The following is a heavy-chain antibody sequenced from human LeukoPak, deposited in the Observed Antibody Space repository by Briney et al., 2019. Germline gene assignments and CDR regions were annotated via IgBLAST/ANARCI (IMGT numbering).Heavy chain of an antibody. CDR1: GGSISSYY. J-gene: IGHJ5*02. CDR2: IYYSGST. D-gene: IGHD1-26*01. CDR3: ARDVSGSYRVDVFDP. V-gene: IGHV4-59*12. Sequence: SETLSLTCTVSGGSISSYYWSWIRQPPGKGLEWIGYIYYSGSTNYNPSLKSRVTISVDASKNQFSLKLSSVTAADTAVYYCARDVSGSYRVDVFDPWGQGTLVTVSS.